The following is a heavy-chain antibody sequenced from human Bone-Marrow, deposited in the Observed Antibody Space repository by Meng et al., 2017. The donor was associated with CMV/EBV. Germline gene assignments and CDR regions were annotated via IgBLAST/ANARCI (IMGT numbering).Heavy chain of an antibody. CDR3: VRGGRNFDTSGFDY. Sequence: GFPFIVLSLAWVLHAPGSELGWVGHSQRNPNSYFPDYAAALKGRFTISRDYSKNSLYLQMNSLQAGDTAVYYCVRGGRNFDTSGFDYWGQGALVTVSS. CDR2: SQRNPNSYFP. CDR1: GFPFIVLS. V-gene: IGHV3-72*01. D-gene: IGHD3-22*01. J-gene: IGHJ4*01.